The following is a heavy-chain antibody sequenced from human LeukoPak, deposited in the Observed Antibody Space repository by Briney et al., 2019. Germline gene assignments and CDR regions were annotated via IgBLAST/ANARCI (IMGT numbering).Heavy chain of an antibody. CDR1: GFTVSSNY. CDR3: ARDQRVGATRYFQH. Sequence: GGSLRLFCAASGFTVSSNYMSWVRQAPGKGLEWVSVIYSGGSTYYADSVKGRFTISRDNSKNTLYLQMNSLRAEDTAVYYCARDQRVGATRYFQHWGQGTLVTVSS. CDR2: IYSGGST. J-gene: IGHJ1*01. D-gene: IGHD1-26*01. V-gene: IGHV3-53*01.